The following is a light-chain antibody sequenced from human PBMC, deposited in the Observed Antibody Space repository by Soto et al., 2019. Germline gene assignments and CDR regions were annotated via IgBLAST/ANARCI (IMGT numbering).Light chain of an antibody. Sequence: EIVLTQSPATLSLSPGERATLSCRASQSISSYLAWYQQKPGQAPRLLIYDASNRATGIPARFSGGGTGTDFTLTISSLVPEDFAVYYCQQRGNWPPTFGGGTKVEIK. CDR1: QSISSY. CDR3: QQRGNWPPT. CDR2: DAS. V-gene: IGKV3-11*01. J-gene: IGKJ4*01.